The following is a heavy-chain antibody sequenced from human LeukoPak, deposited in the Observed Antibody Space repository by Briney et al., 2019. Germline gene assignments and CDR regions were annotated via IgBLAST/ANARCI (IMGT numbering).Heavy chain of an antibody. CDR2: VYYGGDT. CDR1: GGSVSSSNYY. CDR3: ATLVGATVSFDY. J-gene: IGHJ4*02. V-gene: IGHV4-39*01. Sequence: SETLSLTCTVSGGSVSSSNYYWGWVRQAPGTGLGWIGSVYYGGDTFYNPSLKSRVTVFVDTSKNQFSLKLSSVTAADTAVYYCATLVGATVSFDYWGQGTLVTVSS. D-gene: IGHD1-26*01.